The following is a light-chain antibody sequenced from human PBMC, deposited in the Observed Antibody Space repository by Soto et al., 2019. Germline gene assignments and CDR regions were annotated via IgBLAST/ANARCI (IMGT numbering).Light chain of an antibody. CDR2: GAS. CDR1: QSLSSSS. V-gene: IGKV3D-20*02. CDR3: QQRNNWPLT. J-gene: IGKJ4*01. Sequence: ESVLTQSPGILSLSPGDGATLSCRASQSLSSSSLAWYQQKPGQTPRLLIYGASNRATGIPARFSGSGSGTDFTLTISSLEPEDFAVYYCQQRNNWPLTFGGGTKVDIK.